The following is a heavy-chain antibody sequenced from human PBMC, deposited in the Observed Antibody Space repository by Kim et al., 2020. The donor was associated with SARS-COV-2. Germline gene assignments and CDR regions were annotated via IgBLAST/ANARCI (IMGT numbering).Heavy chain of an antibody. CDR2: INPSGGST. V-gene: IGHV1-46*01. J-gene: IGHJ6*02. D-gene: IGHD3-22*01. CDR1: GYTFTSYY. Sequence: ASVKVSCKASGYTFTSYYMHWVRQAPGQGLEWMGIINPSGGSTSYAQKFQGRVTMTRDTSTSTVYMELSSLRSEDTAVYYCARDLKNHYYDSSGYNYYYYYGMDVWGQGTTVTVSS. CDR3: ARDLKNHYYDSSGYNYYYYYGMDV.